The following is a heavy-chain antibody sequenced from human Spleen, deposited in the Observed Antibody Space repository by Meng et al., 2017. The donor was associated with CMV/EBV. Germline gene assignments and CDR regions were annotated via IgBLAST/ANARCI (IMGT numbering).Heavy chain of an antibody. CDR1: RLTFSRYW. CDR3: AAYTKESLDV. V-gene: IGHV3-7*01. D-gene: IGHD2-21*01. J-gene: IGHJ3*01. Sequence: GGSLRLSCGASRLTFSRYWMSWVRQAPGKGLEWLANINEDGGENHYVDSVKGRFAISRDNAKNPLYLQMNSLRAEDTALYYCAAYTKESLDVWGQGTMVTVSS. CDR2: INEDGGEN.